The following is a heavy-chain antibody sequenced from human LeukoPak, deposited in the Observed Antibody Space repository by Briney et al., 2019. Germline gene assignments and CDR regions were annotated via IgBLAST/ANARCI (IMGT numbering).Heavy chain of an antibody. CDR1: GYTFTSYA. J-gene: IGHJ4*02. CDR3: ARTGIAVAGTSPIDY. CDR2: INAGNGNT. D-gene: IGHD6-19*01. V-gene: IGHV1-3*01. Sequence: ASVKVSCKASGYTFTSYAMHWVRQAPGQRLEWMGWINAGNGNTKYSQKSQGRVTITRDTSASTAYMERSSLRSEDTAVYYCARTGIAVAGTSPIDYWGQGTLVTVSS.